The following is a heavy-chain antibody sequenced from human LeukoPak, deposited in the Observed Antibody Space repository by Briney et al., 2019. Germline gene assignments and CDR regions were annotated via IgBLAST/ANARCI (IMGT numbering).Heavy chain of an antibody. D-gene: IGHD3-10*01. CDR3: ARDYYGSGTYNWFDP. J-gene: IGHJ5*02. CDR1: GGSISSYY. CDR2: IYYSGST. V-gene: IGHV4-59*01. Sequence: SETLSLTCTVSGGSISSYYWSWIRQPPGKGLEWIGYIYYSGSTNYNPSLKSRVTISVDTSKNQFSLKLSSVTAADTAVYYCARDYYGSGTYNWFDPWGQGTLVTVSS.